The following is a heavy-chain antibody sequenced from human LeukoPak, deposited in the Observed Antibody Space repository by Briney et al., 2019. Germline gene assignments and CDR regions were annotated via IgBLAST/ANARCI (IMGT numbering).Heavy chain of an antibody. CDR3: ARLGTGDILTGYYPFDY. Sequence: SETLSLTCTVSDGSISSSSYYWGWIRQPPGKELEWIGSIYYSGSTYYNPSLKSRVTISVDTSKNQFSLKLSSVTAADTAVYYCARLGTGDILTGYYPFDYWGQGTLVTVSS. J-gene: IGHJ4*02. CDR1: DGSISSSSYY. D-gene: IGHD3-9*01. V-gene: IGHV4-39*01. CDR2: IYYSGST.